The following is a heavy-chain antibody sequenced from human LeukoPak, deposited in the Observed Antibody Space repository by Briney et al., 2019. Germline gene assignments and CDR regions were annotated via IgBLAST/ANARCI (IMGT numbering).Heavy chain of an antibody. CDR1: GGSFSGYY. J-gene: IGHJ5*02. CDR3: ARGNWYSPYNWFDP. Sequence: PSETLSLTCAVYGGSFSGYYWSWIRQPPGKGLEWIGEINHSGSTNYNPSLKSRVTISVDTSKNQFSLKLSSVTAADTAVYYCARGNWYSPYNWFDPWGQGTLVTVSS. V-gene: IGHV4-34*01. CDR2: INHSGST. D-gene: IGHD1-7*01.